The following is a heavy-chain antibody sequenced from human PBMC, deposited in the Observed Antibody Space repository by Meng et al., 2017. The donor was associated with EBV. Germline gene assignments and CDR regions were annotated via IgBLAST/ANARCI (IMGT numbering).Heavy chain of an antibody. CDR3: ARQLGYYGSGNLP. D-gene: IGHD3-10*01. Sequence: LVRPGGEVKKPGSSVKVSCKASGGTFSIYAISWVRQVPGQGLEWMGWINPNSGGTNYAQKFQGWVTMTRDTSISTAYMELCRLRSDDTAVYYCARQLGYYGSGNLPWGQGTLVTVSS. V-gene: IGHV1-2*04. J-gene: IGHJ5*02. CDR2: INPNSGGT. CDR1: GGTFSIYA.